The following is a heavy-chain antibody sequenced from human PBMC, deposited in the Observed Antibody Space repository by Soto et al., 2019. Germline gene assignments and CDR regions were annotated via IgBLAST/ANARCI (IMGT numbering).Heavy chain of an antibody. J-gene: IGHJ4*02. CDR2: IYREADK. CDR1: GVSLSTAGG. D-gene: IGHD5-12*01. Sequence: QITLKDSGPTLVKPTQTVTLTCTFSGVSLSTAGGVGWIRQPPGKALEWLVVIYREADKRYSPSLKSRLTITKDTSRDHVVLTMTNMDPVDRATYYCAYISVYDAYFDYWGRGTLVTVSS. CDR3: AYISVYDAYFDY. V-gene: IGHV2-5*02.